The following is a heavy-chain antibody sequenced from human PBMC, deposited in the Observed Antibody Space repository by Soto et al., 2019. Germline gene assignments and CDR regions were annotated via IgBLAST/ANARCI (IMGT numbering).Heavy chain of an antibody. J-gene: IGHJ3*02. CDR1: GGSISSYY. Sequence: KTSETLSLTCTVSGGSISSYYWSWIRQPPGKGLEWIGYIYYSGSTNYNPSLKSRVTISVDTSKNQFSLKLSSVTAADTAVYYCARGANILNPVAFDIWGQATMVTVSS. D-gene: IGHD2-15*01. CDR3: ARGANILNPVAFDI. CDR2: IYYSGST. V-gene: IGHV4-59*01.